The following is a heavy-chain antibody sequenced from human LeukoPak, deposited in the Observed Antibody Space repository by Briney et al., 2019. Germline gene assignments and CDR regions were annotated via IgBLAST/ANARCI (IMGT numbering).Heavy chain of an antibody. V-gene: IGHV4-34*01. Sequence: AETLSLTCAVYGGSFSGYYWSWIRQPPGKGLEWIGEINHSGSTNYNPSLKSRVTISVDTSKNQFSLKLGSVTAADTAVYYCAIGQTYCGGDCYYAYFDYWGQGTLVTVSS. CDR2: INHSGST. CDR1: GGSFSGYY. CDR3: AIGQTYCGGDCYYAYFDY. D-gene: IGHD2-21*01. J-gene: IGHJ4*02.